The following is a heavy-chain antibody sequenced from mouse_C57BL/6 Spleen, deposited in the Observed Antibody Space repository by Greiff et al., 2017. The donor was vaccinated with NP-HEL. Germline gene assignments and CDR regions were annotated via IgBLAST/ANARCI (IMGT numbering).Heavy chain of an antibody. V-gene: IGHV1-52*01. CDR1: GYTFTSYW. CDR2: IDPSDSET. CDR3: ARDDYYGSSYDFDY. Sequence: VQLQQPGAELVRPGSSVKLSCKASGYTFTSYWMHWVKQRPIQGLEWIGNIDPSDSETHYNQKFKDKATLTVDKSSSTAYMQLSSLTSADSAVYYCARDDYYGSSYDFDYWGQGTTLTVSS. J-gene: IGHJ2*01. D-gene: IGHD1-1*01.